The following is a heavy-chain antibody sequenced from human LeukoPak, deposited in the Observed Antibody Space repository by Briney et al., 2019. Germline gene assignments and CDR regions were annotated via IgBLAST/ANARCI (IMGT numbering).Heavy chain of an antibody. CDR1: GGSFNDYY. CDR3: ARRGKRYCSGGSCYRTSAFDI. Sequence: SETLSLTCAVYGGSFNDYYWNWIRQVPGKGLEWIGELNLSGSPNYNPSLKSRVTISLDISKNQFSLKLSSVTAADTAVFYCARRGKRYCSGGSCYRTSAFDIWGQGTMVTVSS. J-gene: IGHJ3*02. V-gene: IGHV4-34*01. D-gene: IGHD2-15*01. CDR2: LNLSGSP.